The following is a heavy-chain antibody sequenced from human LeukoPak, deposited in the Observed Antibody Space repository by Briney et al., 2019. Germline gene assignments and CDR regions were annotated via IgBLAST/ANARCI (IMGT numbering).Heavy chain of an antibody. Sequence: ASVKVSCKASGYTFTSYGISWVRQAPGQGLEWMGWISAYNGNTNYAQKLQGRVTMTTDTSTSTAYMELRSLRSDDTAVYYCVFGIKIAARPDEVLFHYWGQGTLVTVSS. CDR2: ISAYNGNT. CDR1: GYTFTSYG. CDR3: VFGIKIAARPDEVLFHY. V-gene: IGHV1-18*01. D-gene: IGHD6-6*01. J-gene: IGHJ4*02.